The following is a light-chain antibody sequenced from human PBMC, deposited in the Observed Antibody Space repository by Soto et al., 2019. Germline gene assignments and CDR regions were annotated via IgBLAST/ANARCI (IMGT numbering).Light chain of an antibody. CDR1: SGSIASNY. CDR2: EDK. J-gene: IGLJ2*01. CDR3: QSYDSSTVV. V-gene: IGLV6-57*04. Sequence: NFMLTQPHSVSESPGKTVTISCTRSSGSIASNYVQWYQQRPGSAPTTVIYEDKQRPSGVPDRFSGSTDGSSNSVSLTISGLQTEDEGDYYCQSYDSSTVVFGGGTKLTVL.